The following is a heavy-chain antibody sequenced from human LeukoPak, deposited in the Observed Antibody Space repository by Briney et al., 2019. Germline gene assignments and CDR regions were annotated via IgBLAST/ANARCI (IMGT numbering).Heavy chain of an antibody. J-gene: IGHJ4*02. CDR2: SISRSGGVTT. CDR1: GVTFRNAW. Sequence: GGSLSLSCAASGVTFRNAWMTWVRQAPGRGLEWVGRSISRSGGVTTEYAAPVKGRFTISRDDSRNTVYLHMNSLKIEDTAVYYCSAYYNGRGDYWGQGTLVTVSS. CDR3: SAYYNGRGDY. D-gene: IGHD3-10*01. V-gene: IGHV3-15*01.